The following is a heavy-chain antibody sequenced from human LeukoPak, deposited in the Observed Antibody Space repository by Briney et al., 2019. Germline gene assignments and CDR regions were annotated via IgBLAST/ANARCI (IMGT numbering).Heavy chain of an antibody. Sequence: ASVKVSCKASGYTFTGYYMHWVRQAPGQGLEWMGWINPNSGGTNYAQKFQGRVTMTRDTSISTAYMELSRLRSDDTAVYYCARAYYDFWSGHPDYWGQGTLVTVSS. D-gene: IGHD3-3*01. CDR1: GYTFTGYY. CDR3: ARAYYDFWSGHPDY. V-gene: IGHV1-2*02. CDR2: INPNSGGT. J-gene: IGHJ4*02.